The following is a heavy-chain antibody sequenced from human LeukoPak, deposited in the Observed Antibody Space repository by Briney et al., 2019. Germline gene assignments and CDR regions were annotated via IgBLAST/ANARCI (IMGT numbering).Heavy chain of an antibody. CDR3: AKDANYYDSSGFFIPFHY. J-gene: IGHJ4*02. CDR2: ISGNGHQT. D-gene: IGHD3-22*01. Sequence: GGSLRHSRSASGFAFSRFAITWVRHLPGKGLDWVSTISGNGHQTYYGDSVKGRFSVSRDNSKNILYLQMDSLRADDSALYYCAKDANYYDSSGFFIPFHYWGQGTLVTVSS. CDR1: GFAFSRFA. V-gene: IGHV3-23*01.